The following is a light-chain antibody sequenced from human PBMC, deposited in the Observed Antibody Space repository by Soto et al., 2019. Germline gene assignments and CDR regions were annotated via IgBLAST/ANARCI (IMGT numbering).Light chain of an antibody. CDR1: QSVNYN. J-gene: IGKJ4*01. CDR3: QQYNNWPPLT. CDR2: SAS. Sequence: EIVVMQGRGTLTVTPGERATLSCRASQSVNYNLAWYQQKPGQAPRLLIYSASTRATGTPARFSGSGSGTEFTLTISRLQSEDFAVYYCQQYNNWPPLTFGGGTKVDIK. V-gene: IGKV3D-15*01.